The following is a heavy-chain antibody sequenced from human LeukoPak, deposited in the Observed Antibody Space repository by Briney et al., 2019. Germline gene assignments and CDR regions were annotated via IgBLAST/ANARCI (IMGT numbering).Heavy chain of an antibody. V-gene: IGHV1-8*01. CDR1: GYTFTSYD. CDR3: AVRGYYYDSSGYYGDYYYYMDV. J-gene: IGHJ6*03. CDR2: MNPNSGNT. Sequence: ASVKVSCKASGYTFTSYDINWVRQATGQGLEWMGWMNPNSGNTGYAQKFQGRVTMTRNTSISTAYMELSSLRSEDTAVYYCAVRGYYYDSSGYYGDYYYYMDVWGKGTTVTVSS. D-gene: IGHD3-22*01.